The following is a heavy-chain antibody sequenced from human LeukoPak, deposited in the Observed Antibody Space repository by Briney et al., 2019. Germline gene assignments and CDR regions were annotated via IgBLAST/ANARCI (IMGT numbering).Heavy chain of an antibody. Sequence: ASVKVSCKASGYTFTSYYMHWVRQAPGQGLEWMGIINSSGGSTSYAQKFQGRVTMTRDTSTSTVYMELSSLRSEDTAVYYCARVRYYGSGSYYTNPYFDYWGQGTLVTVSS. CDR2: INSSGGST. CDR3: ARVRYYGSGSYYTNPYFDY. CDR1: GYTFTSYY. J-gene: IGHJ4*02. D-gene: IGHD3-10*01. V-gene: IGHV1-46*03.